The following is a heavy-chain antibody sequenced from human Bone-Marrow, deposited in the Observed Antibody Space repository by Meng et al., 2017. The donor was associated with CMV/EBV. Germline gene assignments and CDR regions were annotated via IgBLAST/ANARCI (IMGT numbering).Heavy chain of an antibody. CDR2: IKQDGSEK. Sequence: GGSLRLSCAASGFTFSSYWMSWVRQAPGKGLEWVANIKQDGSEKYYVDSVKGRFTISRDDVKSIAYLQMNSLKTEDTAVYYCTRGARSLGPRWGQGTLVTVSS. CDR3: TRGARSLGPR. D-gene: IGHD6-6*01. J-gene: IGHJ4*02. CDR1: GFTFSSYW. V-gene: IGHV3-7*03.